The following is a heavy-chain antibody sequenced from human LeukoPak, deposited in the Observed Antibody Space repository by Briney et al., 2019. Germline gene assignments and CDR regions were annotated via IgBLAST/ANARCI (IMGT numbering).Heavy chain of an antibody. D-gene: IGHD6-13*01. Sequence: GGSLRLSCAASGFIFSEYYMGWIRQAPGKGLEWVSYISNSGGTTYYADSVKGRFTISRDDAKNSLFLQMNSLRAEDTAVYYCAKDIVAAGLFFDYWGQGILVTVSS. CDR3: AKDIVAAGLFFDY. V-gene: IGHV3-11*01. J-gene: IGHJ4*02. CDR1: GFIFSEYY. CDR2: ISNSGGTT.